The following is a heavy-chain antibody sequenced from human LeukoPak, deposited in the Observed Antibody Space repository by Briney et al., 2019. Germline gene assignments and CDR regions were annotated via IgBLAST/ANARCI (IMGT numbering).Heavy chain of an antibody. CDR3: TAIVVVTSYFDY. CDR1: GFTVSSNY. V-gene: IGHV3-66*01. CDR2: IYSGGST. J-gene: IGHJ4*02. D-gene: IGHD2-21*02. Sequence: PGGSLRLSCAASGFTVSSNYMSWVRQAPGKGLEWVSVIYSGGSTYYADSVKGRFTISRDDSKNTLYLQMNSLKTEDTAVYYCTAIVVVTSYFDYWGQGTLVTVSS.